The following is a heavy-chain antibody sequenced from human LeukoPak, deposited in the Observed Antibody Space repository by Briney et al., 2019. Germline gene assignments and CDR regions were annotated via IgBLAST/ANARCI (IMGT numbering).Heavy chain of an antibody. CDR2: IKSKTDGGTT. J-gene: IGHJ4*02. Sequence: KSSETLSLTCTVSGYSISSGYYWGWIRQPPGKGLEWVGRIKSKTDGGTTDYAAPVKGRFTISREDSKNTLYLQMNSLKTEDTAVYYCTTFELVSTNWGQGTLVTVSS. V-gene: IGHV3-15*01. CDR1: GYSISSGYY. CDR3: TTFELVSTN. D-gene: IGHD5/OR15-5a*01.